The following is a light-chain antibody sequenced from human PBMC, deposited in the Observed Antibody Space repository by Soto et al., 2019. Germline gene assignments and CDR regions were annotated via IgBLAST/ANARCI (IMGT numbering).Light chain of an antibody. Sequence: EIVLTQSPGTLSLSPGERATLSCRASQSVSSSFLAWYQQKPGQAPRPLIYGASSRATGIPDRFSGSGSGTGFTLTISRLEPEDFAVYYCQQYDSSPWTFGQGTKVEIK. V-gene: IGKV3-20*01. CDR3: QQYDSSPWT. CDR2: GAS. CDR1: QSVSSSF. J-gene: IGKJ1*01.